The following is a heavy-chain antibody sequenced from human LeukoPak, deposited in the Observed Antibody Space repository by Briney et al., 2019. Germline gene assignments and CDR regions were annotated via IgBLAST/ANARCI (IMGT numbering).Heavy chain of an antibody. CDR3: ARLDCVSDGCYNH. J-gene: IGHJ4*02. V-gene: IGHV4-59*08. D-gene: IGHD2-15*01. CDR1: GDSVRSYY. Sequence: SETLSLTCSVSGDSVRSYYWSWIRQPPGKGLEWIGYVSSDGTTNYTPSLRRRVIMSVDTAKNHIFLNLTSLTAADTAIYYCARLDCVSDGCYNHWGRGTLVTVSS. CDR2: VSSDGTT.